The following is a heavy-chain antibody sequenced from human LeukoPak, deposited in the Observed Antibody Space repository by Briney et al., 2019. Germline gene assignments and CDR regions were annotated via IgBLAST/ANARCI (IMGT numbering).Heavy chain of an antibody. CDR2: ISWNSGSL. CDR3: AKAVMYYDFWSGFYS. CDR1: GFTFSSHW. V-gene: IGHV3-9*01. J-gene: IGHJ5*01. D-gene: IGHD3-3*01. Sequence: GGSLRLSCAVSGFTFSSHWMHWVRQAPGKGLVWVSTISWNSGSLGYADSVKGRFTISRDNAKNSLYLQMNSLRAEDTALYYCAKAVMYYDFWSGFYSWGQGTLVTVSS.